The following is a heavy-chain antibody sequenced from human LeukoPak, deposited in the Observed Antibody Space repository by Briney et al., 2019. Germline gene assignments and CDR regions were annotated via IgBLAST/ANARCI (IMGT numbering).Heavy chain of an antibody. CDR2: ISGTGGRT. CDR3: AKGRWFVDY. J-gene: IGHJ4*02. D-gene: IGHD3-10*01. CDR1: GFTFSSYA. Sequence: GGSLRLSCAASGFTFSSYAMNWVRQAPGKGLEWVSVISGTGGRTYYADSVKGRFTISRDNSKNTLYLQMNSLRAEDTAVYYCAKGRWFVDYWGQGTLVTVSS. V-gene: IGHV3-23*01.